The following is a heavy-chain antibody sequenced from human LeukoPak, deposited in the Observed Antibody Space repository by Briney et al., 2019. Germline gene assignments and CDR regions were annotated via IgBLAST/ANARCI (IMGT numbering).Heavy chain of an antibody. Sequence: GGSLRLSCAASGFTFSNAWMSWVRQAPGKGLEWVANIKQDGNEKSYVDSVKGRFTIYRDNAENSLYLQMNSLRAEDTAVYYCTRDPLTQNDYWGQGTLVTVSS. CDR3: TRDPLTQNDY. CDR1: GFTFSNAW. CDR2: IKQDGNEK. D-gene: IGHD1-14*01. V-gene: IGHV3-7*01. J-gene: IGHJ4*02.